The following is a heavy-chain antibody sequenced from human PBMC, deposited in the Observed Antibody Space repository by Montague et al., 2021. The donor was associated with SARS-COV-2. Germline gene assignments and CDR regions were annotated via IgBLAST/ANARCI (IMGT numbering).Heavy chain of an antibody. J-gene: IGHJ4*02. CDR2: ISYDGSNK. D-gene: IGHD3-22*01. CDR1: GFTFSSYA. Sequence: SLRLSCAASGFTFSSYAMHWVRQAPGKGLEWVAVISYDGSNKYYADSVKGRSTISRDNSKNTLYLQMNSLKAEDTAVYYCARARRGGYYDSLDYWGQGTLVTVSS. V-gene: IGHV3-30-3*01. CDR3: ARARRGGYYDSLDY.